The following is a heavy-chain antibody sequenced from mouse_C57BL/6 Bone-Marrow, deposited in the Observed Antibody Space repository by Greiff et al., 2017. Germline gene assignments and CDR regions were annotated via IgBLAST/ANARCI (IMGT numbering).Heavy chain of an antibody. CDR2: IYPGSGNT. CDR1: GYTFTDYY. V-gene: IGHV1-76*01. Sequence: VQLQQSGAELVRPGASVKLSCKASGYTFTDYYINWVKQRPGQGLEWIARIYPGSGNTYYNEKFKGKATLTAEKSSSTAYMQLSSLTSEDSAVDFCARSQDYYAMDYWGQGTSVTVSS. J-gene: IGHJ4*01. CDR3: ARSQDYYAMDY.